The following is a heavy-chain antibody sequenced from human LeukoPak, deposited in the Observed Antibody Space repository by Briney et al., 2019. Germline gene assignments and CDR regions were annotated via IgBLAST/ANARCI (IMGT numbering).Heavy chain of an antibody. D-gene: IGHD3-3*01. V-gene: IGHV4-4*09. J-gene: IGHJ6*03. CDR2: IYTSGST. Sequence: SEPLSLPCTVSGGSISSYYWIWIRQPPGKGLEWVGYIYTSGSTKYNPTLKSRVTISVDTSKHQFSLKLSSVTAADTAVYYCARHATGDFWSGYATYYMDVWGEGITVTVSS. CDR3: ARHATGDFWSGYATYYMDV. CDR1: GGSISSYY.